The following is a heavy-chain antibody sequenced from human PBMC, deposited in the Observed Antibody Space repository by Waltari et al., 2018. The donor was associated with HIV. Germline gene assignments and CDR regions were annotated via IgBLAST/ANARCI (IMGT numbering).Heavy chain of an antibody. V-gene: IGHV4-34*01. J-gene: IGHJ5*02. D-gene: IGHD5-18*01. CDR3: AGGGYNSGFSWFDP. CDR2: INHSGNS. Sequence: QVQLHQWGAALLKPSETLSLTCGVYGGSFSGFYWTWIRQPPGKGLEWVGEINHSGNSNYNSSLKSRVTISVGSSRKQFSLRLTSLTAADTAVYYCAGGGYNSGFSWFDPWGRGTLVTVSS. CDR1: GGSFSGFY.